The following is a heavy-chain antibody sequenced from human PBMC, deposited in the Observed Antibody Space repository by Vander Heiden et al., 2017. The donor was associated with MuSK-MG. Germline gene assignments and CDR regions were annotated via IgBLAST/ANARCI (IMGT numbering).Heavy chain of an antibody. V-gene: IGHV3-30*04. CDR3: AREDDYGDYATPSIDY. D-gene: IGHD4-17*01. CDR2: SSYDGDNE. J-gene: IGHJ4*02. Sequence: QVQLVESGGGVVQPGRSLRLSCAASGFIFSSYAMHWVRQAPGKGLEWVVGSSYDGDNEYYADSVKGRFSISRDNAKNTLYLQMNGLRAEDTALYYCAREDDYGDYATPSIDYWGQGTLVTVSS. CDR1: GFIFSSYA.